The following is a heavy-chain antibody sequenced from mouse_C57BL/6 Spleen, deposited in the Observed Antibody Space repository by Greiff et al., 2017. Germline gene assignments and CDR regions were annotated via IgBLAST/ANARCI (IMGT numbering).Heavy chain of an antibody. V-gene: IGHV5-6*01. Sequence: EVQGVESGGDLVKPGGSLKLSCAASGFTFSSYGMSWVRQTPDRRLEWVATISSGGSYTYYPDSVKGRFTISRDNAKNTLYLQMSSLKSEDTAMYYCARGGFTTVVATNYYAMDYWGQGTSVTVSS. CDR3: ARGGFTTVVATNYYAMDY. J-gene: IGHJ4*01. CDR1: GFTFSSYG. D-gene: IGHD1-1*01. CDR2: ISSGGSYT.